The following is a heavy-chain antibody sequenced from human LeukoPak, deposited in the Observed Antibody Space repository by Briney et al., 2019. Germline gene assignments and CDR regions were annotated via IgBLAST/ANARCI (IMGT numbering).Heavy chain of an antibody. Sequence: PSETLSLTCTVSGGSISSYYWSWIRQPPGKGLEWIGYIYYSGSTNYNPSLKSRVTISVDTSKNQFSLKLSSVTAADTAVYYCARVWRVAASYYFDYWGQGTLVTVSS. CDR3: ARVWRVAASYYFDY. V-gene: IGHV4-59*01. CDR1: GGSISSYY. CDR2: IYYSGST. D-gene: IGHD2-15*01. J-gene: IGHJ4*02.